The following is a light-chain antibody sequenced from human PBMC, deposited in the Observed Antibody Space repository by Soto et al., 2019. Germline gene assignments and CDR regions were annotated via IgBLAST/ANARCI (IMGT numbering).Light chain of an antibody. CDR2: DAS. V-gene: IGKV3-11*01. CDR1: QSVRSY. J-gene: IGKJ4*01. Sequence: EIVLTQSPATLSLSPGXRATLSCRASQSVRSYLAWYQQKPGQAPRLLIYDASNRATDIPARFSGSGSGTDFTLTISSLDPEDSAVYYCHQRSKWPLTFGGGTKVDIK. CDR3: HQRSKWPLT.